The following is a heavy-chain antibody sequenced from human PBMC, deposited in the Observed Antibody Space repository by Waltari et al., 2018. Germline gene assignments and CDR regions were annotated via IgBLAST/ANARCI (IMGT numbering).Heavy chain of an antibody. CDR3: AKDSGHTVTGPFDY. V-gene: IGHV3-9*03. J-gene: IGHJ4*02. Sequence: EVQLVESGGGLVQPGRSLRLSCAASGFTFDDYAMHWVRQAPGKGLEWVVGISWNSGSIGYADSGKGRFTISRDNAKNSLYLQMNSLRAEDMALYYCAKDSGHTVTGPFDYWGQGTLVTVSS. D-gene: IGHD4-17*01. CDR2: ISWNSGSI. CDR1: GFTFDDYA.